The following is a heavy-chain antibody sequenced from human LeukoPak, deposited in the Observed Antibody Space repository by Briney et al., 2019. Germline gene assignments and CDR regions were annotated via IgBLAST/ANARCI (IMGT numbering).Heavy chain of an antibody. J-gene: IGHJ4*02. V-gene: IGHV4-34*01. CDR1: GGSFSGYY. D-gene: IGHD3-22*01. CDR3: ARGAIVAKPFDY. Sequence: PSETMSLTCAVYGGSFSGYYWSWIRQPPGRGLEWIGEINHSGSTNYNPSLKSRVTISVDTSKNQFSLKLSSVTAADTAVYYCARGAIVAKPFDYWGQGTLVTVSS. CDR2: INHSGST.